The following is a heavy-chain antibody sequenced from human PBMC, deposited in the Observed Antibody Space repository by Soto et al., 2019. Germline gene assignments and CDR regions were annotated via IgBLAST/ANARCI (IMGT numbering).Heavy chain of an antibody. D-gene: IGHD2-15*01. V-gene: IGHV1-69*06. CDR1: GGTFSSYA. CDR3: ATRSGGWYLLTY. Sequence: QVQLVQSGAEVKKPGSSVKVSCKASGGTFSSYAISWVRQAPGQGLEWMGGIIPIFGTANYAQKFQGRVTITADKSPSTAYMELSILRTEDTAVYYCATRSGGWYLLTYWGQGTLVTVSS. CDR2: IIPIFGTA. J-gene: IGHJ4*02.